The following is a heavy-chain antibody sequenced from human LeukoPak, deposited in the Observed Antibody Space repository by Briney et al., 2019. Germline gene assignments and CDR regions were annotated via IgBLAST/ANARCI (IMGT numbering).Heavy chain of an antibody. V-gene: IGHV1-2*02. D-gene: IGHD2-15*01. Sequence: ASVKVSCKASGYTFTGYYMHWVRQAPGQGLEWMGWVNHNSGRTNYAQKVQGRVTMTRDTSISTVYMELSRLTSDDTAVYYCARVRRATVAADWHLDYWGQGTLVTVSS. J-gene: IGHJ4*02. CDR2: VNHNSGRT. CDR3: ARVRRATVAADWHLDY. CDR1: GYTFTGYY.